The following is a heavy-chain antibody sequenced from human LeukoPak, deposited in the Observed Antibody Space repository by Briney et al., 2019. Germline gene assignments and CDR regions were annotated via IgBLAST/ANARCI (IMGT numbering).Heavy chain of an antibody. D-gene: IGHD2-2*01. J-gene: IGHJ5*02. Sequence: VQPGGSLRLSCAASGFTFSSYSMNWVRQAPEKGLEWVSTITSSSSYIYYADSVKRRITISRDNAKNSLYLQMNSLRAEDTAVYYCARDRSINWFDPWGQGTLVTVSS. CDR2: ITSSSSYI. CDR3: ARDRSINWFDP. CDR1: GFTFSSYS. V-gene: IGHV3-21*01.